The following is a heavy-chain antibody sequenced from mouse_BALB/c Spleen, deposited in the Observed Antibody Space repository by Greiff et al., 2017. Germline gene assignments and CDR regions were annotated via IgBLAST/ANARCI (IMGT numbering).Heavy chain of an antibody. CDR1: GYSITSDYA. CDR3: ARGYYGSSYPHYYAMDY. CDR2: ISYSGST. D-gene: IGHD1-1*01. Sequence: EVKVEESGPGLVKPSQSLSLTCTVTGYSITSDYAWNWIRQFPGNKLEWMGYISYSGSTSYNPSLKSRISITRDTSKNQFFLQLNSVTTEDTATYYCARGYYGSSYPHYYAMDYWGQGTSVTVSS. V-gene: IGHV3-2*02. J-gene: IGHJ4*01.